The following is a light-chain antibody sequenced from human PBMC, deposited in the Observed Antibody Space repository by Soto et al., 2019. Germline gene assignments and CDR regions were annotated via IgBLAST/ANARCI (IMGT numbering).Light chain of an antibody. J-gene: IGLJ1*01. V-gene: IGLV2-14*01. Sequence: QSALTQPASVSGSPGQSITISCTGTSSDVGGYNYVSWYQQHPGKAPKLMIYEVSDLPSGVCNRFSGSKSGNTASLTISGLQAEDEADYYCSSYTGTNTYVFGTGTKVTVL. CDR2: EVS. CDR1: SSDVGGYNY. CDR3: SSYTGTNTYV.